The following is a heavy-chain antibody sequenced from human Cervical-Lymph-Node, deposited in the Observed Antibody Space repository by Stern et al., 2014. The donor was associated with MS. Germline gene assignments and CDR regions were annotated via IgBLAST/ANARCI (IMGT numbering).Heavy chain of an antibody. CDR2: IKEAGSEK. V-gene: IGHV3-7*01. CDR3: ARDSRYCTNVDCRGDAFDI. J-gene: IGHJ3*02. D-gene: IGHD2-8*01. CDR1: GFTFSNYW. Sequence: EVQLEESGGGLVQPGASLRLSCAASGFTFSNYWMRWVRQTPGHGLEWVANIKEAGSEKYYVESVKGRVTISRDNVKNSLFLRMNSLRVDDTAVYYCARDSRYCTNVDCRGDAFDIWGQGARITVSS.